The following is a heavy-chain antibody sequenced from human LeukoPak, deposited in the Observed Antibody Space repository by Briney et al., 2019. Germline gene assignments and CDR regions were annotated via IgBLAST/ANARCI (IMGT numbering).Heavy chain of an antibody. CDR2: INSDGSST. CDR3: ARETKIAFGVVIPFDY. D-gene: IGHD3-3*01. Sequence: TGGSLRLSCAASGFTFSSYWMHWVRQAPGKGLVWVSRINSDGSSTSYADSVKSRFTISRDNAKNTLYLQMNSLRAEDTAVYYCARETKIAFGVVIPFDYWGQGTLVTVSS. CDR1: GFTFSSYW. J-gene: IGHJ4*02. V-gene: IGHV3-74*01.